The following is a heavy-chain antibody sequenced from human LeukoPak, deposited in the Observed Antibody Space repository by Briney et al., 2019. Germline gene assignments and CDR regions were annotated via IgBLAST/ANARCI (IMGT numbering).Heavy chain of an antibody. CDR2: ISYDGSNK. D-gene: IGHD6-13*01. Sequence: PGGSLRLSCAASGFTFSSYGMHWVRQAPGRGLEWVAVISYDGSNKYYADSAKGRFTISRDNSKNTLYLQMNSLRAEDTAVYYCAKYSSSHYMDVWGKGTTVTVSS. CDR1: GFTFSSYG. J-gene: IGHJ6*03. V-gene: IGHV3-30*18. CDR3: AKYSSSHYMDV.